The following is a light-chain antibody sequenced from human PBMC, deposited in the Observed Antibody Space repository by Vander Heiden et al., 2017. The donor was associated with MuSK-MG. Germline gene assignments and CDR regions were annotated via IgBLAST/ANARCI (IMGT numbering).Light chain of an antibody. Sequence: SSELPQDPAVSVALGQTVRITCQGDSLRSYYASWYQQKPGQAPVLVIYGKNNRPSGIPDRFSGSSSGNTASLTITGAQAEDEADYYCNSRDSSDNHLGVFGGGTKLTVL. J-gene: IGLJ2*01. CDR2: GKN. V-gene: IGLV3-19*01. CDR1: SLRSYY. CDR3: NSRDSSDNHLGV.